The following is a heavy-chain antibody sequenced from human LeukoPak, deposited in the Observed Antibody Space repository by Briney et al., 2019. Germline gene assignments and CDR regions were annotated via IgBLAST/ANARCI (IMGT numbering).Heavy chain of an antibody. Sequence: PSETLSLTCTVSGGSISSGTYYWSWIRQPAGKGLEWIGRIYTSGSTNYNPSLKSRVTISVDTSKNQFSLKLSSVTAADTAVYYCARGPYDFWSGYGNNWFDPWGQGTLVTVSS. V-gene: IGHV4-61*02. CDR1: GGSISSGTYY. CDR3: ARGPYDFWSGYGNNWFDP. CDR2: IYTSGST. J-gene: IGHJ5*02. D-gene: IGHD3-3*01.